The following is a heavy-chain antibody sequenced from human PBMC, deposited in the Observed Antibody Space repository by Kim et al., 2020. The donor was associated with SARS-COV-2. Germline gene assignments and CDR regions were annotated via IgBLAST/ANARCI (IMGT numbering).Heavy chain of an antibody. CDR1: GFTFTPIA. Sequence: GGSLRLSCAASGFTFTPIAMNWVRQAPGKGLEWVSGIGGDEKAYHADSVRGRFTISRDNSKNTPFLQMNSLRADDTAIYYCAKDIWDFSGNDYWGQGTLVTVSS. D-gene: IGHD1-26*01. CDR3: AKDIWDFSGNDY. CDR2: IGGDEKA. V-gene: IGHV3-23*01. J-gene: IGHJ4*02.